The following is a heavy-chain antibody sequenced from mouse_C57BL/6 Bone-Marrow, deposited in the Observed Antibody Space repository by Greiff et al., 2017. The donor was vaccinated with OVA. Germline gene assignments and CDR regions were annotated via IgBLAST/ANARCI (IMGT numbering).Heavy chain of an antibody. CDR1: GYTFTSYG. V-gene: IGHV1-81*01. J-gene: IGHJ4*01. CDR3: ARDYYGSSSDAMDY. CDR2: IYPRSGNT. D-gene: IGHD1-1*01. Sequence: QVQLQQSGAELARPGASVKLSCKASGYTFTSYGISWVKQRTGQGLEWIGEIYPRSGNTYYNEKFKGKATLTADKSSSTAYMELRSLTSEESAVYCCARDYYGSSSDAMDYWGQGTSVTVSS.